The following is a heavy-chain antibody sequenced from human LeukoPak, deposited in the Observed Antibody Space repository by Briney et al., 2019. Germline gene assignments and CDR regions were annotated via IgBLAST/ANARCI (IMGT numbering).Heavy chain of an antibody. J-gene: IGHJ4*02. CDR3: ARVGPETAFDY. D-gene: IGHD1-14*01. V-gene: IGHV3-74*01. Sequence: GGSLRLSCAASGFTFSSYWMHWVRQAPGKGLVRVSRINSDGSSTSYADSVKGRFTISRDNSKNTLYLQMGSLRDEDMAVYYCARVGPETAFDYWGQGTLVTVSS. CDR2: INSDGSST. CDR1: GFTFSSYW.